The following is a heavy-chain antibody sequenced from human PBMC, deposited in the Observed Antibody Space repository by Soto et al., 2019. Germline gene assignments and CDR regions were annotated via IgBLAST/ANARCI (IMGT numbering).Heavy chain of an antibody. V-gene: IGHV1-3*01. CDR3: ARGSIRFGELLGWFDP. J-gene: IGHJ5*02. CDR1: GYTFTSYA. D-gene: IGHD3-10*01. CDR2: INAGNGNT. Sequence: QVQLVQSGAEVKKPGASVKVSCKGSGYTFTSYAMHWVRQAPGQRLEWMGWINAGNGNTKYSQKFQGRVTITRDTSASTAYMELSSRRSEDTAVYYCARGSIRFGELLGWFDPWGQGTLVTVSS.